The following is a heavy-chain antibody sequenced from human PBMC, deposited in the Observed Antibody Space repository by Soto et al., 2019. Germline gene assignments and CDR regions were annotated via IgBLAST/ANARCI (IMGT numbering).Heavy chain of an antibody. J-gene: IGHJ3*02. CDR1: GFTFSSYG. V-gene: IGHV3-33*01. Sequence: QVQLVESGGGVVQPGRSLRLSCAASGFTFSSYGMHWVRQAPGKGLEWVAVIWYDGSNKYYADSVKGRFTISRDNSKNTLYLQMNSLRAEDTAVYYCARDRSTVTTSDASDIWGQGTMVTVSS. CDR2: IWYDGSNK. CDR3: ARDRSTVTTSDASDI. D-gene: IGHD4-17*01.